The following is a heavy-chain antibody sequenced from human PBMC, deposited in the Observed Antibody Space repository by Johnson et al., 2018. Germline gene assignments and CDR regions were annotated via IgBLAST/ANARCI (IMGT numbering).Heavy chain of an antibody. D-gene: IGHD3-22*01. J-gene: IGHJ6*03. CDR3: AKDGNYYDTSATGHMYV. Sequence: VQLVESGGGLVQPGGSXRLSCAASGFTFSNYAMSWVRQAPGKGLEWVSVISGSGGYTHYADPVKGRFTITRDNSKNMLYLHMNSLRAGDTAEYSCAKDGNYYDTSATGHMYVWGKGTTVTVSS. CDR1: GFTFSNYA. V-gene: IGHV3-23*04. CDR2: ISGSGGYT.